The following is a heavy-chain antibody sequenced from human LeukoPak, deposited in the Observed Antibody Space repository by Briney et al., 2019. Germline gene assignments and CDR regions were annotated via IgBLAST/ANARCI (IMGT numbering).Heavy chain of an antibody. D-gene: IGHD2-15*01. CDR2: IYYSGST. CDR3: ARGLMMAVAGRGEFHY. Sequence: SETLSLTCIVSGGSISSYYWSWIRQPPGKGLEWIGYIYYSGSTNYNPSLKSRVTISVDTSKNPFSLKLSSVTAADTAVYYCARGLMMAVAGRGEFHYWGQGTLVTVSS. CDR1: GGSISSYY. J-gene: IGHJ4*02. V-gene: IGHV4-59*01.